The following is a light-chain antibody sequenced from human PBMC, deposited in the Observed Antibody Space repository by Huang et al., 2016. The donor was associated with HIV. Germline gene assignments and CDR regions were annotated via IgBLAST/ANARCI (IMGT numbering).Light chain of an antibody. CDR1: HRINSDS. CDR3: QQYDNSPWT. Sequence: ETVLTQSPGTLSLSPGDRATLSCRASHRINSDSLAWYQQKSGQAPRLLIYGSSRRAPGIPHRVSGRGSGTDFTLTITSLESEDFAVYYCQQYDNSPWTFGQGTKVET. J-gene: IGKJ1*01. V-gene: IGKV3-20*01. CDR2: GSS.